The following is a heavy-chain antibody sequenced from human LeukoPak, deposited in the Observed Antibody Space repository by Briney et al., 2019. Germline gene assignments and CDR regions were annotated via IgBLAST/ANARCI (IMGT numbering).Heavy chain of an antibody. J-gene: IGHJ3*02. CDR2: IWYDGTNK. V-gene: IGHV3-30*02. D-gene: IGHD2-21*02. CDR1: GFIFNIHG. CDR3: AKVSHLKAYCGGDCYSAIDI. Sequence: AGGSLRLSCTASGFIFNIHGMHWVRQAPGKGLEWVAFIWYDGTNKYYADSVKGRFTISRDNSKNTLYLQMNSLRAEDTAVYYCAKVSHLKAYCGGDCYSAIDIWGQGTMVTVSS.